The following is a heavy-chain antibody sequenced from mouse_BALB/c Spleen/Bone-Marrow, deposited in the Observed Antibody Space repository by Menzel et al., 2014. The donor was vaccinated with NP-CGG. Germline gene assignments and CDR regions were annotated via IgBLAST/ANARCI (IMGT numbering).Heavy chain of an antibody. D-gene: IGHD2-4*01. CDR3: ARARSTMITTGAMDY. CDR2: ISSGSSTI. Sequence: EVKVEESGGGLVQPGGSRKLSCVASGFTFSRSGMHWVRQAPERGLEWVAYISSGSSTIYYADTMKGRFTISRDNPKNTLFLQMTSLRSEDTAMYYCARARSTMITTGAMDYWGQGTSVTVSS. CDR1: GFTFSRSG. J-gene: IGHJ4*01. V-gene: IGHV5-17*02.